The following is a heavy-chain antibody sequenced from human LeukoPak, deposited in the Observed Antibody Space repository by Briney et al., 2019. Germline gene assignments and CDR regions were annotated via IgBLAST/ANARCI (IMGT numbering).Heavy chain of an antibody. D-gene: IGHD6-19*01. J-gene: IGHJ6*02. CDR3: ARGDGYSSGWPYYYYYGMDV. Sequence: SETLSLTCAVYGESFSDYYWSWIRQPPGKGLEWIGEINHSGSTNYNPSLKSRVTISVDTSKNQFSLKLSSVTAADTAVYYCARGDGYSSGWPYYYYYGMDVWGQGTTVTVSS. V-gene: IGHV4-34*01. CDR1: GESFSDYY. CDR2: INHSGST.